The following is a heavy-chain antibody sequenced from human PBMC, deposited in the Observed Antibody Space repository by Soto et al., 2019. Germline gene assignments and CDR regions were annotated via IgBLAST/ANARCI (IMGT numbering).Heavy chain of an antibody. CDR3: ARPHSSGGIDNAFDI. Sequence: RGESLKISCKGSGYSFTSYWIGWVRQMPGKGLEWMGIIYPGDSDTRYSPSFQGQVTISADKSISTAYLQWSSLKASDTAMYYCARPHSSGGIDNAFDIWGQGTMVTVSS. J-gene: IGHJ3*02. CDR1: GYSFTSYW. V-gene: IGHV5-51*01. D-gene: IGHD6-19*01. CDR2: IYPGDSDT.